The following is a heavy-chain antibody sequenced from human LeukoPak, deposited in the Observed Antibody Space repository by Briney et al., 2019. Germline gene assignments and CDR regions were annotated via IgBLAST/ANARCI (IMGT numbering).Heavy chain of an antibody. Sequence: GESLKISCKVSGYSFTSYWIGWVRQMPGKGLEWMGIIYPADSDTKYSPSFQGHVSISADKSITTAYLQWSSLTASDTAMYYCARPNRGALLDCWGQGTLVTVSS. J-gene: IGHJ4*02. CDR3: ARPNRGALLDC. CDR1: GYSFTSYW. CDR2: IYPADSDT. D-gene: IGHD3-10*01. V-gene: IGHV5-51*01.